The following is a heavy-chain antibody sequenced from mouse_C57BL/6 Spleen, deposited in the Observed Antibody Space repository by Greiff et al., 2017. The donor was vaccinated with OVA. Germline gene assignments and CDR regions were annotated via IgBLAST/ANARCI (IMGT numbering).Heavy chain of an antibody. J-gene: IGHJ2*01. D-gene: IGHD3-2*02. CDR2: IHPNSGST. Sequence: QVQLQQSGAELVKPGASVKLSCKASGYTFTSYWMHWVKQRPGQGLEWIGMIHPNSGSTNYNEKFKSKATLTVDKSSSTAYMQLSSLTSEDSAVYYCARSRTAQATYYFDYWGQGTTLTVSS. V-gene: IGHV1-64*01. CDR1: GYTFTSYW. CDR3: ARSRTAQATYYFDY.